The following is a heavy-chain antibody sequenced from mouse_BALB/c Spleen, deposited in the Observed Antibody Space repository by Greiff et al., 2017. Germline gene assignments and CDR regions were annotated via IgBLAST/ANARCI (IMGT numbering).Heavy chain of an antibody. J-gene: IGHJ4*01. CDR3: AKSTTVVAGNAMDY. CDR2: ISSGSSTI. CDR1: GFTFSSFG. D-gene: IGHD1-1*01. Sequence: EVMLVESGGGLVQPGGSRKLSCAASGFTFSSFGMHWVRQAPEKGLEWVAYISSGSSTIYYADTVKGRFTISRDNPKNTLFLQMTSLRSEDTAMYYCAKSTTVVAGNAMDYWGQGTSVTVSS. V-gene: IGHV5-17*02.